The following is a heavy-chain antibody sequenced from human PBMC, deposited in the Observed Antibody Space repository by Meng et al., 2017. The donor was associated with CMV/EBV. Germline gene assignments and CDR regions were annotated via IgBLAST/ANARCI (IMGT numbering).Heavy chain of an antibody. CDR2: IYWDDDK. Sequence: HITSKESRTTLLNPTQPLTLPCTFSVFSLSTSGVGVGWTRQPPGKALEWLALIYWDDDKRYSPSLKSRLTITKDTSKNQVVLTMTNMDPVDTATYYCAHRGSYGYHGYWGQGTLVTVSS. J-gene: IGHJ4*02. CDR3: AHRGSYGYHGY. CDR1: VFSLSTSGVG. D-gene: IGHD5-18*01. V-gene: IGHV2-5*02.